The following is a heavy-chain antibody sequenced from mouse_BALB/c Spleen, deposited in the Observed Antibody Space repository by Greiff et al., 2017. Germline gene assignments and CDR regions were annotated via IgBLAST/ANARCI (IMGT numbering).Heavy chain of an antibody. Sequence: LQQPGSELVRPGASVKLSCTASGYTFTSYWMHWVKQRPGQGLEWIGNIYPGSGSTNYDEKFKSKATLTVDTSSSTAYMQLSSLTSEDSAVYYCTRSGDNYFDYWGQGTTLTVSS. J-gene: IGHJ2*01. CDR1: GYTFTSYW. CDR3: TRSGDNYFDY. D-gene: IGHD3-1*01. V-gene: IGHV1S22*01. CDR2: IYPGSGST.